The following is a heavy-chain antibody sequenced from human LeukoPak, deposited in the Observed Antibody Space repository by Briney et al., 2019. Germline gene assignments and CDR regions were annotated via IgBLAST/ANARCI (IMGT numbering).Heavy chain of an antibody. J-gene: IGHJ4*02. CDR1: DFSLSTPGMG. CDR3: AHPVVTIDWRSYFDY. D-gene: IGHD3-9*01. V-gene: IGHV2-5*01. Sequence: SGPTLVNPTQTLTLTCTFSDFSLSTPGMGVGWIRQPPGKALEWLSFIYYNDDKRYSPSLRSRLTITRDTSKNQVVLAMTNMDPVDTATYYCAHPVVTIDWRSYFDYWGQGALVTVSS. CDR2: IYYNDDK.